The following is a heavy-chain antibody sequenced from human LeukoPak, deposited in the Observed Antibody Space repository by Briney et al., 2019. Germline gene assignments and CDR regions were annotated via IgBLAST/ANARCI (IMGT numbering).Heavy chain of an antibody. D-gene: IGHD6-13*01. V-gene: IGHV3-7*01. CDR2: INRDGSEK. J-gene: IGHJ4*02. CDR1: VFTFSNYW. Sequence: GGSLRLSCAASVFTFSNYWMSWVRQAPGKGLAWVANINRDGSEKYSVHSVQGRFNNSRDNAKNSLYLQMNSLRAENTAVYFSGRESSRGPCDCWGQGTLVTVSS. CDR3: GRESSRGPCDC.